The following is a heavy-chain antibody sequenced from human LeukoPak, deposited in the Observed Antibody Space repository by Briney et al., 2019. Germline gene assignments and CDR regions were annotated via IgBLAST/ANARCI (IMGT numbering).Heavy chain of an antibody. CDR1: GFTFSSYA. J-gene: IGHJ4*02. D-gene: IGHD1-7*01. V-gene: IGHV3-23*01. CDR2: ISGSGGST. CDR3: AKSYWNSTSLDY. Sequence: GGPLRLSCAASGFTFSSYAMSWVRQAPGKGLEWASAISGSGGSTYYADSVKGRFTISRDNSKNTLYLQMNSLRAEDTAVYYCAKSYWNSTSLDYWGQGTLVTVSS.